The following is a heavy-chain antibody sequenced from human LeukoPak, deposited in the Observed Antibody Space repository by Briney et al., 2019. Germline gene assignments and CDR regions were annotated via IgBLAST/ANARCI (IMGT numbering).Heavy chain of an antibody. V-gene: IGHV3-11*04. J-gene: IGHJ6*03. Sequence: PGGSLRLSCAASGFIFSDYYMSWIRQAPGKGLEWVSYISSSGSTIYYAGSVKGRFTISRDNAKNSLYLQMNSLRAEDTAVYYCARESGYCSSTSCTTYYYMDVWGKGTTVTVSS. CDR1: GFIFSDYY. D-gene: IGHD2-2*01. CDR2: ISSSGSTI. CDR3: ARESGYCSSTSCTTYYYMDV.